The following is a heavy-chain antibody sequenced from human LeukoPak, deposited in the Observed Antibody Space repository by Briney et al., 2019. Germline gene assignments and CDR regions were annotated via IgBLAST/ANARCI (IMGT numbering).Heavy chain of an antibody. V-gene: IGHV1-2*02. J-gene: IGHJ4*02. CDR1: GXTFTDYY. CDR3: AXDMDSGPDFFDY. D-gene: IGHD1-26*01. CDR2: INPHSGGT. Sequence: AXGXTFTDYYMHWVRQAPGQGLEWMGWINPHSGGTDHAQKFQGRVTMTRDTSISTAYMELSRLRSDDTAVYYCAXDMDSGPDFFDYWGLGTLVTVSS.